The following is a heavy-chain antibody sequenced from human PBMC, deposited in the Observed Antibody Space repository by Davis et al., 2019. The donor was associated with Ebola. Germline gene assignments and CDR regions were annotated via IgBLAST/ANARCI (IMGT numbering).Heavy chain of an antibody. Sequence: PGGSLRLSCAASGFTFSSYSMNWVRQAPGRGLEWVSYISSSSTTKYYADSVKGRFTISRDNAKNSLYLQMNSLRDEDTAVYYCARGLLEPLYYYYGMDVWGQGTTVTVSS. D-gene: IGHD1-1*01. CDR1: GFTFSSYS. V-gene: IGHV3-48*02. CDR2: ISSSSTTK. CDR3: ARGLLEPLYYYYGMDV. J-gene: IGHJ6*02.